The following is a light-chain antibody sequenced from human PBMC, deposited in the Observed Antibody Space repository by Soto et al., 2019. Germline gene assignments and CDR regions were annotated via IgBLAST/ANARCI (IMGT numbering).Light chain of an antibody. CDR2: DVS. V-gene: IGLV2-11*01. CDR1: SSDVGGYNF. Sequence: QSVLTQPRSVSGSPGQSVAISCTGTSSDVGGYNFVSWYQQHPGKAPNLIIYDVSKRPSGVPDRFSGSKSGNTASLTLAGLQAEDEADYYCCSYAGSYTLWVFGGGTKVTVL. J-gene: IGLJ3*02. CDR3: CSYAGSYTLWV.